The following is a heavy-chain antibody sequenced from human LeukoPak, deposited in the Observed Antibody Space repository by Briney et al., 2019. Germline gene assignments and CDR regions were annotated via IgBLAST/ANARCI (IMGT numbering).Heavy chain of an antibody. Sequence: GGSLRLSCAASGFTFSSYAMHWVRQAPGKGLEWVAVISYDGSNKYYADSVKGRFTISRDNSKNTLYLQMNSLRAEDTAVYYCAKGPREDGYNTNWGQGTLVTVSS. CDR3: AKGPREDGYNTN. D-gene: IGHD5-24*01. V-gene: IGHV3-30*04. CDR1: GFTFSSYA. CDR2: ISYDGSNK. J-gene: IGHJ4*02.